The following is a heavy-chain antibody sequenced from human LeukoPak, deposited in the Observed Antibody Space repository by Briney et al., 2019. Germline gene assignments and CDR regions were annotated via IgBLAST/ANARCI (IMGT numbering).Heavy chain of an antibody. D-gene: IGHD2-2*01. CDR2: ISSSSSYI. Sequence: GGSLRLSCAASGFTFSSYSMNWVRQAPGKGLDWVSSISSSSSYIYYADSVKGQFTISRDNAKNSLYLQMNSLRAEDTAVYYCAREVAHSSTSLDYWGQGTLVTVSS. V-gene: IGHV3-21*01. J-gene: IGHJ4*02. CDR3: AREVAHSSTSLDY. CDR1: GFTFSSYS.